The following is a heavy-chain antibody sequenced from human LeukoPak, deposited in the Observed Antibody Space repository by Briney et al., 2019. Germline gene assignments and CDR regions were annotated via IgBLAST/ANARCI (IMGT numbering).Heavy chain of an antibody. CDR3: AKTPTYDYFDY. J-gene: IGHJ4*02. Sequence: TGGSLRLSCSVSGFTFSTYVMHWVRQAPGKGLEYVSAISSNGDNTYYADSVKGRFTISRDNSKNTLYLQMNSLRAEDTAVYYCAKTPTYDYFDYWGQGTLVTVSS. CDR2: ISSNGDNT. D-gene: IGHD3-16*01. CDR1: GFTFSTYV. V-gene: IGHV3-64D*06.